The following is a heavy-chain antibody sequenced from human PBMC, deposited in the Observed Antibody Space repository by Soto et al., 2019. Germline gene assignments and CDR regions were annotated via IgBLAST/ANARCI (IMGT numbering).Heavy chain of an antibody. V-gene: IGHV3-23*01. D-gene: IGHD6-19*01. J-gene: IGHJ5*02. CDR3: AKDPYSSGWYRRNNWFDP. Sequence: ASVKVSCKASGYTFSSYAMSWVRQAPGKGLEWVSAISGSGGSTYYADSVKGRFTISRDNSKNTLYLQMNSLRAEDTAVYYCAKDPYSSGWYRRNNWFDPWGQGTLVTVSS. CDR1: GYTFSSYA. CDR2: ISGSGGST.